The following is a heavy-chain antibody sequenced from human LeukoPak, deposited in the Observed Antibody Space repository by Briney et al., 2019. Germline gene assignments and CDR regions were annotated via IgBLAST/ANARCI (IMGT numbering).Heavy chain of an antibody. CDR2: ISYSGST. V-gene: IGHV4-61*01. J-gene: IGHJ4*02. CDR3: ARHGSSYSFDC. CDR1: GGSVNSGTYY. D-gene: IGHD6-13*01. Sequence: SETLSLTCTVSGGSVNSGTYYWSWIRQPPGKGLEWIGYISYSGSTNYNPSLKSRVTISVDTSKNQFSLRLSSVTAADTAVYYCARHGSSYSFDCWGQGILVTVSS.